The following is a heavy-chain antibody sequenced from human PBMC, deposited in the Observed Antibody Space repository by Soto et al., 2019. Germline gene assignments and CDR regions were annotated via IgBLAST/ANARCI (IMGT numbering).Heavy chain of an antibody. J-gene: IGHJ6*01. V-gene: IGHV3-30-3*01. Sequence: QVQLVESGGGVVQPGRSLRLSCVASGFTFSNYVMHWVRRAPGKGLERVAVVSFAGTNKYYPDSVKGRFTISRDNSRNTLSLEMHSLTAEDTAVYYCAREGSAVGYYGLDVWGQGTPVTVSP. D-gene: IGHD1-26*01. CDR3: AREGSAVGYYGLDV. CDR2: VSFAGTNK. CDR1: GFTFSNYV.